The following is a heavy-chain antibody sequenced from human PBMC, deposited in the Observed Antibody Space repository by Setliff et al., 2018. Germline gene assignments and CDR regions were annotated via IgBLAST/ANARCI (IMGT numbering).Heavy chain of an antibody. CDR2: INHSGST. CDR1: DGSFSGYY. D-gene: IGHD2-15*01. V-gene: IGHV4-34*01. CDR3: ARTRYGLGGRPY. Sequence: SETLSLTCAVYDGSFSGYYWRWIRQSPERGLEWIGEINHSGSTNYSPSLKSRVIISIDTSKNQFSLRLSSVTAADTAVYYCARTRYGLGGRPYWGQGTLVTVSS. J-gene: IGHJ4*02.